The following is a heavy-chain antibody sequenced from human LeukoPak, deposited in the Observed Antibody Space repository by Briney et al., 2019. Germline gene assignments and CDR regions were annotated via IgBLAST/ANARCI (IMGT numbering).Heavy chain of an antibody. D-gene: IGHD1-26*01. CDR1: GYSFTELS. CDR3: ATDPLFDNGNPRDAFDI. J-gene: IGHJ3*02. Sequence: ASVKVSCKISGYSFTELSIHWVRQAPGKGLEWMGGFDPEDGELVYTQNLQGRVTMTEDTATETAYMELSSLRFEDTAVYYCATDPLFDNGNPRDAFDIWGQGTRVTVSS. V-gene: IGHV1-24*01. CDR2: FDPEDGEL.